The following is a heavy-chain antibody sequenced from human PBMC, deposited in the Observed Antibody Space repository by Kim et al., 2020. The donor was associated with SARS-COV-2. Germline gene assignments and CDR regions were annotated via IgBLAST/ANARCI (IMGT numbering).Heavy chain of an antibody. D-gene: IGHD3-10*01. V-gene: IGHV3-49*03. CDR2: IRSKAYGGTT. J-gene: IGHJ4*02. CDR3: TRDLGFGELFFDY. Sequence: GGSLRLSCTASGFTFGDYAMSWFRQAPGKGLEWVGFIRSKAYGGTTDYAASVKGRFTISRDDSKSIAYLQMNSLKTEDTAVYYCTRDLGFGELFFDYWGQGTLVTVSS. CDR1: GFTFGDYA.